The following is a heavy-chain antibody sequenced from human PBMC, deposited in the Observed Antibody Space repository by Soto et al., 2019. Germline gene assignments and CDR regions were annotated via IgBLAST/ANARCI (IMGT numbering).Heavy chain of an antibody. J-gene: IGHJ5*02. CDR1: GYTFTSYG. CDR3: AREPVAGIWFDP. CDR2: INSYNGNT. V-gene: IGHV1-18*01. D-gene: IGHD6-19*01. Sequence: ASVKVSCKASGYTFTSYGISWVRQAPGQGLEWMGWINSYNGNTNYAQKLQGRVTMTTDTSTSTAYMELRSLRSDDTAVYYCAREPVAGIWFDPWGQGTLLTVSS.